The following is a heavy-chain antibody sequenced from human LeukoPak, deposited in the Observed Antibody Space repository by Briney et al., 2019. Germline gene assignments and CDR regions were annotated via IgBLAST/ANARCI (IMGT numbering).Heavy chain of an antibody. Sequence: PGGSLRLSCAASGFTFSSYGMSWVRQAPGKGLEWIGTIYYSGTTYYNPSLKSRVTISVDTSKNQFSLRLSSVTAADTAVYYCAREVDAAAAYNWFDPWGQGTLVTVSS. J-gene: IGHJ5*02. D-gene: IGHD2-2*01. CDR2: IYYSGTT. CDR3: AREVDAAAAYNWFDP. V-gene: IGHV4-39*07. CDR1: GFTFSSYG.